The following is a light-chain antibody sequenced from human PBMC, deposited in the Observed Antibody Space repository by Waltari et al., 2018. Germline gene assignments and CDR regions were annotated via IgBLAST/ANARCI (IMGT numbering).Light chain of an antibody. J-gene: IGLJ1*01. Sequence: QSPLTQPRSVSGSPGQSVTISCTGTSSDIGGYNAVAWYQKYPGKAPKLLIYAVNQRPSGVPDRFSGSKSGNTASLTISGLQAEDEADYYCYSYAGSYTLYVFGTGTEVTVL. CDR3: YSYAGSYTLYV. CDR2: AVN. CDR1: SSDIGGYNA. V-gene: IGLV2-11*01.